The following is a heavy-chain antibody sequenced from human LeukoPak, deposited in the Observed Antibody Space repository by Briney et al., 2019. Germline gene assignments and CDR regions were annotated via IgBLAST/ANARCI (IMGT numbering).Heavy chain of an antibody. V-gene: IGHV1-3*03. J-gene: IGHJ5*02. CDR2: INAGNGNT. CDR1: GYTFTSYA. D-gene: IGHD3-10*01. CDR3: ARGAPLVITMVRGVIDYWFDP. Sequence: ASVKVSCKASGYTFTSYAMHWVRQAPGQRLEWMGWINAGNGNTKYSQEFQGRVTITRDTPASTAYMELSSLRSEDMAVYYCARGAPLVITMVRGVIDYWFDPWGQGTLVTVSS.